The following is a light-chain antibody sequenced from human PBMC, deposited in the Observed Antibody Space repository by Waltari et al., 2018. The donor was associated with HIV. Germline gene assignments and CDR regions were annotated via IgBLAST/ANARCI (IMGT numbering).Light chain of an antibody. V-gene: IGKV3-15*01. Sequence: EIVMTQSPATLSVSPGERATLSCRASQSVSSSLAWYQQKPGQAPRLLIYGASTRATGIPARFSGTGSGTEFTLTISSLQSEDFAVYYCQQDENWPFMYTFGQGTKLEIK. CDR1: QSVSSS. CDR2: GAS. J-gene: IGKJ2*01. CDR3: QQDENWPFMYT.